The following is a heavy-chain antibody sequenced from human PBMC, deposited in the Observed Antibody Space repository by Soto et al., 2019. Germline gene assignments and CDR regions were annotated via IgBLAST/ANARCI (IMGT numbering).Heavy chain of an antibody. J-gene: IGHJ3*02. Sequence: QVQVVESGGGLVKPGGSLRLSCAGSGFTFSDYYMSWIRQIPGKGLEWISYISGGNTIYYIDSVKGRFTLSRDSAKNSLYLQMDSLRAEDTAVYYCVRGHSDLDIWGQGTMVTVSS. D-gene: IGHD1-26*01. V-gene: IGHV3-11*01. CDR2: ISGGNTI. CDR1: GFTFSDYY. CDR3: VRGHSDLDI.